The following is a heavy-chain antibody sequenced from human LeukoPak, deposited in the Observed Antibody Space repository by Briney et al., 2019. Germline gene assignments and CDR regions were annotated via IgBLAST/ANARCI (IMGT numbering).Heavy chain of an antibody. CDR2: IYYSGST. CDR1: GGSISSSSYY. V-gene: IGHV4-39*01. CDR3: VVGRITIFGVVISPFDY. D-gene: IGHD3-3*01. Sequence: SETLSLTCTVSGGSISSSSYYWGWIRQPPGKGLEWIGSIYYSGSTYYNPSLKSRVTISVDTSKNQFSLKLSSVTAADTAVYYCVVGRITIFGVVISPFDYWGQGTLVTVSS. J-gene: IGHJ4*02.